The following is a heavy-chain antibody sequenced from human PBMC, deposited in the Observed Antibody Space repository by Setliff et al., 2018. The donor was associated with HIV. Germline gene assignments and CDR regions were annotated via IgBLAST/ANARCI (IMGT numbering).Heavy chain of an antibody. CDR1: GASIRNGFYY. CDR3: AGGGGPDTNFDL. D-gene: IGHD5-18*01. V-gene: IGHV4-39*07. Sequence: PSETLSLTCTASGASIRNGFYYWHWIRQPPGKGLEWFGSIYYSGRAHYKSSLKSRVTTSVDTSKNQFSLRLSSVTAADTAVYYCAGGGGPDTNFDLWGQGTLVTVSS. CDR2: IYYSGRA. J-gene: IGHJ4*02.